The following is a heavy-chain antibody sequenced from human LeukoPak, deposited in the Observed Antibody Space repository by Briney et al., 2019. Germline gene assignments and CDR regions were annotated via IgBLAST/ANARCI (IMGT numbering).Heavy chain of an antibody. CDR2: IIPIFGTA. D-gene: IGHD1-26*01. Sequence: VASVKVSCKASGGTFSSYAISWVRQAPGQGLEWMGGIIPIFGTANYAQKSQGRVTITADESTSTAYMELSSLRSEDTAVYYCAREDGYSGSYYSPYYFDYWGQGTLVTVSS. CDR1: GGTFSSYA. V-gene: IGHV1-69*01. J-gene: IGHJ4*02. CDR3: AREDGYSGSYYSPYYFDY.